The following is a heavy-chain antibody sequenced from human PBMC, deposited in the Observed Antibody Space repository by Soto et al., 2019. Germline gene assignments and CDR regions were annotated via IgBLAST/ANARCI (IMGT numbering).Heavy chain of an antibody. V-gene: IGHV4-39*01. D-gene: IGHD3-9*01. J-gene: IGHJ5*02. Sequence: QLQLQESGPGLVKPSETLSLTCTVSGGSISSSSYYWGWIRQPPGKGLEWIGSIYYSGSTYYNPSLKSRVTISVDTSKNQFSLKLSSVTAADTAVYYCARHLLRADYDILTGSEAGWFDPWGQGTLVTVSS. CDR1: GGSISSSSYY. CDR3: ARHLLRADYDILTGSEAGWFDP. CDR2: IYYSGST.